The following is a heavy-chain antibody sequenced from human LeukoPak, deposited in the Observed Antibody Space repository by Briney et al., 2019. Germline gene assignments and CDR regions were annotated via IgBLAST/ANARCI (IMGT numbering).Heavy chain of an antibody. Sequence: PGGSLRLSCAASGFTFSSYSMNWVRQAPGKGLEWVSSISSSSSYIYYADSVKGRFTISRDNAKNSLYLQMNSLRAEDTAVYYCARDGLGYCSSTSCSIFDYWGQGTLVTVSS. CDR2: ISSSSSYI. D-gene: IGHD2-2*01. V-gene: IGHV3-21*01. J-gene: IGHJ4*02. CDR3: ARDGLGYCSSTSCSIFDY. CDR1: GFTFSSYS.